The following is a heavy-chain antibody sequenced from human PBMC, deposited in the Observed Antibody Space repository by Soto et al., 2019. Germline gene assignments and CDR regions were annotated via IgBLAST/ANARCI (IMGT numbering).Heavy chain of an antibody. CDR3: ARDSCSSTSCYLRPNDYGDYVFDY. D-gene: IGHD2-2*01. CDR1: GGTFSSYA. J-gene: IGHJ4*02. CDR2: IIPIFGTA. V-gene: IGHV1-69*06. Sequence: QVQLVQSGAEVKKPGSSVKVSCKASGGTFSSYAISWVRQAPGQGLEWMGGIIPIFGTANYAQKFQGRVTITADKSTSTADMGLSSLRAEDTAVYYCARDSCSSTSCYLRPNDYGDYVFDYWGQGTLVTVAS.